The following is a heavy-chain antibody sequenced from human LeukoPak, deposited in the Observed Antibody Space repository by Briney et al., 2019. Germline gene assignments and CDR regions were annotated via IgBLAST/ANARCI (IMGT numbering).Heavy chain of an antibody. D-gene: IGHD2-15*01. Sequence: SVKVSCKASGGTFSSYAVSWVRQAPGQGLEWMGGIIPIFGTANYAQKFQGRVTITTDESTSTAYMELSSLRSEDTAVYYCARVTSCSGGSCYSGSYYYYYMDVWGKGTTVTVSS. CDR1: GGTFSSYA. V-gene: IGHV1-69*05. J-gene: IGHJ6*03. CDR3: ARVTSCSGGSCYSGSYYYYYMDV. CDR2: IIPIFGTA.